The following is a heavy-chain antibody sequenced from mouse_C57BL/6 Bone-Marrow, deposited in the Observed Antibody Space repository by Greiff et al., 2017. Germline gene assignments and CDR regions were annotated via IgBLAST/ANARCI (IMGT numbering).Heavy chain of an antibody. V-gene: IGHV1-64*01. CDR1: GYTFTSYW. Sequence: VQLQQPGAELVKPGASVKLSCKASGYTFTSYWMHWVKQRPGQGLEWIGMIQPNSGSTNYNEKFKSKATLTVDKSSSTAYMQLSSLTSVDSAVYYCARGDTTFMDYWGQGTSVTVSS. CDR3: ARGDTTFMDY. D-gene: IGHD5-5*01. CDR2: IQPNSGST. J-gene: IGHJ4*01.